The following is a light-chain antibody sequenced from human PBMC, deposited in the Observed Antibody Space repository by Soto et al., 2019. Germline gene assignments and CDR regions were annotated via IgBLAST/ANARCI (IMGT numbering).Light chain of an antibody. CDR2: GNS. V-gene: IGLV1-40*01. Sequence: QSVLTQPPSVSGAPGQRVTISCTGSSSNIGAGYDVHWYQHLPGTAPKLLIFGNSNRPSGVPDRFSGSKSGTSASLAITGFQAEDEADYYCQSYDSSLSGFYVFGTGTKLTV. CDR3: QSYDSSLSGFYV. CDR1: SSNIGAGYD. J-gene: IGLJ1*01.